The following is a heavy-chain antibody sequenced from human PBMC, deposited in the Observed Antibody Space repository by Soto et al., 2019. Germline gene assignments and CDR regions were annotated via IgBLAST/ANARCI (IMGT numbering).Heavy chain of an antibody. CDR3: ARDIRGYSRAFDY. CDR2: IYSSGST. D-gene: IGHD5-18*01. CDR1: GDSVTSDNYY. Sequence: QVQLQESGPGLVKPSATLSLTCTVSGDSVTSDNYYWTWIRQPPGKGLAWIGYIYSSGSTNYNPSLKSRVTISLDTSSNQFSLKLTSVTAADTAVYYCARDIRGYSRAFDYWGQGTLVTVSS. V-gene: IGHV4-61*01. J-gene: IGHJ4*02.